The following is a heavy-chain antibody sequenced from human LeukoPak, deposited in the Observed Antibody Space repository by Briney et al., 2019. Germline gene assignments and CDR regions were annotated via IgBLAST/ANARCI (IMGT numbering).Heavy chain of an antibody. V-gene: IGHV3-48*01. CDR3: ARDPAGLGIYYAN. CDR1: GFTFTAYS. D-gene: IGHD3-10*01. CDR2: ISSGGGTI. J-gene: IGHJ1*01. Sequence: GSLRLSSVASGFTFTAYSMDWVSQGLGEGLGRSSYISSGGGTIHYTHPVRGRFTISRDNAKSSLYLQMDSLRAEDTAVYYCARDPAGLGIYYANWGQGTLVTVSS.